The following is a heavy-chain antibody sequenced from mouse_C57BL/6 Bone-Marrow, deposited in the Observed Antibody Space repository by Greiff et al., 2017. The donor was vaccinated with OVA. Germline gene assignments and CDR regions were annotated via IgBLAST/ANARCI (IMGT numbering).Heavy chain of an antibody. J-gene: IGHJ2*01. CDR1: GYTFTSYW. CDR2: IDPSDSYT. CDR3: ARSGVSYYGSSLYYFDY. Sequence: QVQLQQPGAELVMPGASVKLSCKASGYTFTSYWMHWVKQRPGQGLEWIGEIDPSDSYTNYNQKFKGKSTLTVDKSSSTAYMQLSSLTSEDSAVYYCARSGVSYYGSSLYYFDYWGQGTTLTVSS. V-gene: IGHV1-69*01. D-gene: IGHD1-1*01.